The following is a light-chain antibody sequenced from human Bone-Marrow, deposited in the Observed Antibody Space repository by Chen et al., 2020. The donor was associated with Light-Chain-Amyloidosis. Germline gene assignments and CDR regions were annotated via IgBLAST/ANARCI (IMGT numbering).Light chain of an antibody. V-gene: IGLV3-21*02. J-gene: IGLJ3*02. CDR1: NIGSTS. CDR3: QVLDRSSERPV. Sequence: SYVLTQPSSVSVAPGQTATIACGGNNIGSTSVHWYQQTPGQAPLLVVYDDSDRPSVIPERWSGSNSENTARLTISRVEAGDEADYYCQVLDRSSERPVFGGGTKLTVL. CDR2: DDS.